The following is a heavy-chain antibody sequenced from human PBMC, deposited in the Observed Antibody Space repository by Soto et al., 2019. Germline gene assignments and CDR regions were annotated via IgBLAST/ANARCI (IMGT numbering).Heavy chain of an antibody. Sequence: SETLSLTCTVSGDSISRGGYYWSWIRQHPGKGLEWIGYIYYSGTTYYNPSLESRVSISADTSENQFSLKVKSVTVADTAVYYCSFLLGTPGVALSNSFGPLGQGSLVT. CDR1: GDSISRGGYY. D-gene: IGHD3-10*01. CDR3: SFLLGTPGVALSNSFGP. J-gene: IGHJ5*02. CDR2: IYYSGTT. V-gene: IGHV4-31*03.